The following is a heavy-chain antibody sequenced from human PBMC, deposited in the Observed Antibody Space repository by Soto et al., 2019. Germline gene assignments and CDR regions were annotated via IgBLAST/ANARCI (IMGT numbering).Heavy chain of an antibody. CDR2: MSFDGNSK. Sequence: QVQLVESGGGVVQPGTSLRLSCAASGFAIRYYSMHWVRQAPGKGLEWVAAMSFDGNSKYFADSVKGRFMISRDTSKNTWSLEMESLGAEDSALYPCTRGRSVIANDDFEYWGQGTQVTVSS. V-gene: IGHV3-30-3*01. D-gene: IGHD2-21*01. J-gene: IGHJ4*02. CDR3: TRGRSVIANDDFEY. CDR1: GFAIRYYS.